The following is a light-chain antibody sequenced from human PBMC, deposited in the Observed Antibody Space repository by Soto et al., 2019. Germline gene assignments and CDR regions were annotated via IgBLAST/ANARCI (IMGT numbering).Light chain of an antibody. CDR1: QRVCNY. CDR2: DAS. CDR3: QQRSNWPRYT. V-gene: IGKV3-11*01. Sequence: IVLTQSPAPLSLFPGGRATLSCRARQRVCNYLAWYQQKPGQAPRPLIYDASNRATGIPARFSGSGSGTDFTLTISSLEPEDFAVYYCQQRSNWPRYTFGQGTKLEIK. J-gene: IGKJ2*01.